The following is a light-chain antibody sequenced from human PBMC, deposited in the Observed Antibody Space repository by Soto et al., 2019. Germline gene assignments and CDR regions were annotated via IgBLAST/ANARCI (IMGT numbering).Light chain of an antibody. V-gene: IGKV3-11*01. J-gene: IGKJ5*01. Sequence: EIVLTQSPATLSLSPGERVTLSCRASQTVSRFLAWYQQKPGQAPRLLIYDASNRATGVPARFSGSGSGTDFTLTISNLEPEDFAVYYCQQRLTWPPITFGQGTRLEIK. CDR2: DAS. CDR3: QQRLTWPPIT. CDR1: QTVSRF.